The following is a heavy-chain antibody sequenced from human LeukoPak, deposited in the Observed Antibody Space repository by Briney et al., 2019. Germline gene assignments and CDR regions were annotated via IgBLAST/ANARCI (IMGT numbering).Heavy chain of an antibody. J-gene: IGHJ3*02. V-gene: IGHV4-61*02. Sequence: SQTLSLTCTVSGGSISSGSYYWSWIRQPAGKGLEWTGRIYTSGSTNYNPSLKSRVTISVDTSKNQFSLKLSSVTAADTAVYYCAREWELRAYDAFDIWGQGTMVTVSS. CDR1: GGSISSGSYY. CDR3: AREWELRAYDAFDI. CDR2: IYTSGST. D-gene: IGHD1-26*01.